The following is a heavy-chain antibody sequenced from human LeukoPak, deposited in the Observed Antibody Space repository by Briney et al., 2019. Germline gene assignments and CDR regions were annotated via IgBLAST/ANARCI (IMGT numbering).Heavy chain of an antibody. CDR2: ISNNDGSI. CDR3: ARDSGSGGP. Sequence: GGSLRLSCAASGFTFSSYSMNWVRQAPGKGLEWVSSISNNDGSIYYADSVKGRFTLFRDDAKNSVYLQMNSLRVEDTAVYYCARDSGSGGPWGQGTPVTVSS. CDR1: GFTFSSYS. V-gene: IGHV3-21*01. J-gene: IGHJ5*02. D-gene: IGHD6-19*01.